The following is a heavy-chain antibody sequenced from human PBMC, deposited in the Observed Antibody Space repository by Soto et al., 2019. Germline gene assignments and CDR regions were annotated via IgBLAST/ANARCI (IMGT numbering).Heavy chain of an antibody. D-gene: IGHD6-19*01. CDR3: AKEFSSGWYYFDY. J-gene: IGHJ4*02. CDR1: GFTFSSYA. CDR2: ISGSGGSI. V-gene: IGHV3-23*01. Sequence: DVQLLESGGGLVKPGGSLRLSCAASGFTFSSYAINWVRQAPGKGLEWVSGISGSGGSIYYADSVEGQFTISRDNSRNTVYLQMNSLRVEDTALYYCAKEFSSGWYYFDYWGQGTLVTVSS.